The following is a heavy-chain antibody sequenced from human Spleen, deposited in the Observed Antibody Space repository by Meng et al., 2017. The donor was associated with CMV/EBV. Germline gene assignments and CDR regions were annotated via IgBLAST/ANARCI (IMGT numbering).Heavy chain of an antibody. CDR2: IDNAGTT. CDR1: GFTVSSNY. Sequence: GGSLRLSCTASGFTVSSNYMTWVRQAPGKGLQSVSLIDNAGTTFYADSVKGRFTISRDNSKNTLHLQMKSLRPEDTAVYYCGRSSRGGSVLAWGQGTLVTVSS. D-gene: IGHD2-15*01. CDR3: GRSSRGGSVLA. J-gene: IGHJ5*02. V-gene: IGHV3-66*02.